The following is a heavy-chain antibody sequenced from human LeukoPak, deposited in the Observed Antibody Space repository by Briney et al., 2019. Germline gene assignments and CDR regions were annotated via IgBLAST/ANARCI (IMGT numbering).Heavy chain of an antibody. J-gene: IGHJ6*02. CDR1: GFTFSSYA. Sequence: PGGSLRLSCAASGFTFSSYAMSWVRQAPGKGLEWVSAISGSGGSTYYADSVKSRFTISRDNSKNTLYLQMNSLRAEDTAVYYCAKDLGYSYGRPYYGMDVWGQGTTVTVSS. CDR2: ISGSGGST. D-gene: IGHD5-18*01. CDR3: AKDLGYSYGRPYYGMDV. V-gene: IGHV3-23*01.